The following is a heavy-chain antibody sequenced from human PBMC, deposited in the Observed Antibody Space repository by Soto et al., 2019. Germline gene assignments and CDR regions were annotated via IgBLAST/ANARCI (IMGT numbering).Heavy chain of an antibody. Sequence: LRLSCAASGFTVGSHAMSWVRQAPGKGLEWVSSISGSGDGTYYGDSVKGRFTISRDSSSSTLYLQMDNLRGEDTAVYFCTRSRRSILMVYGFGGMDVWGQGTTVTVSS. D-gene: IGHD2-8*01. CDR2: ISGSGDGT. CDR3: TRSRRSILMVYGFGGMDV. V-gene: IGHV3-23*01. CDR1: GFTVGSHA. J-gene: IGHJ6*02.